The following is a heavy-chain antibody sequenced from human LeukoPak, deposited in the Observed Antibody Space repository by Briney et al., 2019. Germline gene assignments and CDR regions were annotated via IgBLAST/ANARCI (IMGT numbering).Heavy chain of an antibody. J-gene: IGHJ4*02. D-gene: IGHD6-19*01. CDR2: ISYDGSNK. V-gene: IGHV3-30*04. CDR1: GFTFSSYA. Sequence: GGSLRLSCAASGFTFSSYAMHWVRQAPGQGLEWVAVISYDGSNKYYADSVKGRFTISRDNSKNTLYLQMNSLRAEDTAVYYCARDRGQWLVQGIDYWGQGTLVTVSS. CDR3: ARDRGQWLVQGIDY.